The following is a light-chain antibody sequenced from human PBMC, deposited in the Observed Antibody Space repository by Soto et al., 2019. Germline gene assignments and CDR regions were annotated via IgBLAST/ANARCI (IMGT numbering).Light chain of an antibody. J-gene: IGKJ1*01. CDR2: GAS. Sequence: EMLLTQSPGTLSLSPGERATLSCRASQSVSSSYLAWYQQKPGQAPRLLIYGASSRATGIPDRFSGSGSGTDFTLTISRLEPEDFAVYYCQQYGNSRTFGQGTKVDIK. V-gene: IGKV3-20*01. CDR3: QQYGNSRT. CDR1: QSVSSSY.